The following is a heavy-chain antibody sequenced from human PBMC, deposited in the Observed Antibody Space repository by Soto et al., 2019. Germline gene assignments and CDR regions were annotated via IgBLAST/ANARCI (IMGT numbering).Heavy chain of an antibody. V-gene: IGHV3-64*02. J-gene: IGHJ4*02. CDR3: ARDRCTNGVCYAPSDY. CDR1: GFTFSSYG. CDR2: ISINGRST. D-gene: IGHD2-8*01. Sequence: GGFLRLSYAASGFTFSSYGMHWVRQAPGKGLEYVSAISINGRSTYYADSVKGRFTISRDNSKNTLYLKMDSLRAEEMAVYYCARDRCTNGVCYAPSDYWGQGTLVTVSS.